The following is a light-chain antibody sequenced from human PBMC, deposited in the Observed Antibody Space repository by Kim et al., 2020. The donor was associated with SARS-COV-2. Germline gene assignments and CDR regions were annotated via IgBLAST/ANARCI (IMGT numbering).Light chain of an antibody. V-gene: IGLV3-21*04. Sequence: APGKTARITCGGNNIGSKSVHWYQQKPGQAPVLVIYYDSDRPSGMPERFSGSNSGNTATLTISRVEAGDEADYYCQVWDSSSDHPVFGGGTKLTVL. CDR1: NIGSKS. J-gene: IGLJ3*02. CDR2: YDS. CDR3: QVWDSSSDHPV.